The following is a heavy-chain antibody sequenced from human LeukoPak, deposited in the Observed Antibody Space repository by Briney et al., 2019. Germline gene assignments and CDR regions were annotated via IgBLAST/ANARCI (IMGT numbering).Heavy chain of an antibody. D-gene: IGHD2-2*01. CDR1: GFTFSDYY. CDR2: ISSSGSTI. J-gene: IGHJ6*02. CDR3: ARDQGASKADIVVVPAAYYYYYGMDV. Sequence: PGGSLRFSCAAAGFTFSDYYMSWIRQAPGKGLEWVSYISSSGSTIYYADSVKGRFTISRDNAKNSLYLQMNSLRAEDTAVYYCARDQGASKADIVVVPAAYYYYYGMDVWGQGTTVTVSS. V-gene: IGHV3-11*01.